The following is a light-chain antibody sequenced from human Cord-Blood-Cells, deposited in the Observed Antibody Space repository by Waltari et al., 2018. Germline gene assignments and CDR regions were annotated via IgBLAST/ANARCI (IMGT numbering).Light chain of an antibody. CDR2: GAS. CDR3: QQYNNWPYT. CDR1: QSVSSN. Sequence: EIVMTQSPATLSVSPGGRATLSCRARQSVSSNLAWYQQKPGQAPRLRIYGASTRATGTPARFSGSGSGTEFTVTISSLQSEDFAVYYCQQYNNWPYTFGQGTKLEI. V-gene: IGKV3-15*01. J-gene: IGKJ2*01.